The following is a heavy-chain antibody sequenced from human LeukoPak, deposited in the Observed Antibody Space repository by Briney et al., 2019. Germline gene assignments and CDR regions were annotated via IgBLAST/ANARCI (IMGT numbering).Heavy chain of an antibody. CDR3: AVIAAAGTQLDY. CDR2: INPNSGVT. V-gene: IGHV1-2*02. Sequence: GASVNVSCKASGYTFTAYYMYWVRQAPGQGLEWMGWINPNSGVTNYAQKFRGRVTMARDPSISTAYMELNRLRSDDTAVYYCAVIAAAGTQLDYWGQGTLVTVSS. J-gene: IGHJ4*02. D-gene: IGHD6-13*01. CDR1: GYTFTAYY.